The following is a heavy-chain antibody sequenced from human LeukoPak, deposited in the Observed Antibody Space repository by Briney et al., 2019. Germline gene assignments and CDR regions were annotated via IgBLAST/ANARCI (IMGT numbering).Heavy chain of an antibody. Sequence: SETLSLTCAVYGGSFSGYYWSWIRQPPGKGLEWIGEINHSGSTNHNPSLKSRVTISVDTSKNQFSLKLSSVTAADTAVYYCARVFGYCTNGVCYIRRRYFDYWGQGTLVTVSS. J-gene: IGHJ4*02. CDR3: ARVFGYCTNGVCYIRRRYFDY. D-gene: IGHD2-8*01. V-gene: IGHV4-34*01. CDR1: GGSFSGYY. CDR2: INHSGST.